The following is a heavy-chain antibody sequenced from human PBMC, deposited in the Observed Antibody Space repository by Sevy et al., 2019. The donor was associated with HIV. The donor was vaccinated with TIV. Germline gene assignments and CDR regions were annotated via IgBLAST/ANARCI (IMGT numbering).Heavy chain of an antibody. CDR1: GFTFSIYG. CDR2: IPSSSSYK. D-gene: IGHD6-13*01. Sequence: GGSLRLSCAASGFTFSIYGMNWVRQAPGRGLEWVSYIPSSSSYKKYADSVKGRFTISRDNSKNTLYLQMNSLRAEDTAVYYCAREMWESSSWYGFDYWGQGTLVTVSS. CDR3: AREMWESSSWYGFDY. V-gene: IGHV3-21*04. J-gene: IGHJ4*02.